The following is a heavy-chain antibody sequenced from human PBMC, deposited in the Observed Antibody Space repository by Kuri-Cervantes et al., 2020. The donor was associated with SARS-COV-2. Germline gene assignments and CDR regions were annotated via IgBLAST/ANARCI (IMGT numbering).Heavy chain of an antibody. D-gene: IGHD1-26*01. CDR3: ARSELLNDAFDI. CDR2: ISAYNGNT. CDR1: GYTFTSYG. Sequence: ASVKVSCKATGYTFTSYGISWVRQAPGQGLEWMGWISAYNGNTNYAQKLQGRVTMTTDTSTSTAYMELRSLRSDDTAVYYCARSELLNDAFDIWGQGTMVTVSS. J-gene: IGHJ3*02. V-gene: IGHV1-18*01.